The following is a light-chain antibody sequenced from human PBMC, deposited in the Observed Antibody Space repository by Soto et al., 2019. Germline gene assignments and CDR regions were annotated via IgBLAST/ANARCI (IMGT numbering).Light chain of an antibody. CDR1: QSVSNN. CDR2: GAS. Sequence: EIVMTQSPATLSVSPGERATLSCRASQSVSNNLAWYQQKPGQAPRLLIFGASTRATGVPARFSGSGSRTEFTLTISSMQSEDAALYYCQQYNDWLTWAFGQGTKVEIK. CDR3: QQYNDWLTWA. J-gene: IGKJ1*01. V-gene: IGKV3-15*01.